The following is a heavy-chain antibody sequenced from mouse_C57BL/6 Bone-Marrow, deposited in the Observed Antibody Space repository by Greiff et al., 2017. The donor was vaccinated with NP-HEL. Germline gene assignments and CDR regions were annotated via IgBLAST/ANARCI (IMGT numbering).Heavy chain of an antibody. Sequence: VQLQQSGAELARPGASVKLSCKASGYTFTSYGISWVKQRPGQGLEWIGEIYPRSGNTYYNEKFKGKATLTADKSSSTAYMELRSLTSEDSAVYFCARRISNYDYAMDYWGQGTSVTVAS. CDR2: IYPRSGNT. J-gene: IGHJ4*01. D-gene: IGHD2-5*01. CDR3: ARRISNYDYAMDY. V-gene: IGHV1-81*01. CDR1: GYTFTSYG.